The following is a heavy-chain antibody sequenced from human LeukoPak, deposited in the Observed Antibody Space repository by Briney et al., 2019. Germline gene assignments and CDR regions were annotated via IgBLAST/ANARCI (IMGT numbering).Heavy chain of an antibody. CDR3: AKGRLGYCSGGSCYGVY. CDR1: GFTFSSYA. Sequence: GGSLRLSCAASGFTFSSYAMSWVRQAPGKGLEWVSAISGSGGSTYYADSVKGRFTTSRDNSKNTLYLQMNSLRAEDTAVYYCAKGRLGYCSGGSCYGVYWGQGTLVTVSS. J-gene: IGHJ4*02. CDR2: ISGSGGST. D-gene: IGHD2-15*01. V-gene: IGHV3-23*01.